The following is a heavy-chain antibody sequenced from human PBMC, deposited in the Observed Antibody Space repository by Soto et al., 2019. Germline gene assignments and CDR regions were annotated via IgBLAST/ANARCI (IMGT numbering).Heavy chain of an antibody. Sequence: PSETLSLTCTVSGGSISSGYYYWSWIRQPPGKGLEWIGYIYYSGSTYYDPSLKSRVTISVDTSKNQFSLKLSSVTAADTAVYYCAREGKLLWFGEFHYWGQGTLVTVSS. J-gene: IGHJ4*02. D-gene: IGHD3-10*01. CDR1: GGSISSGYYY. V-gene: IGHV4-30-4*01. CDR2: IYYSGST. CDR3: AREGKLLWFGEFHY.